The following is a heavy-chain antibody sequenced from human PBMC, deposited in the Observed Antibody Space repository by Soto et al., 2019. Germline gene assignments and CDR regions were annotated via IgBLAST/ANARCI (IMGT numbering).Heavy chain of an antibody. CDR1: GFIFNAYG. D-gene: IGHD3-10*01. V-gene: IGHV3-30*18. Sequence: QVQLVESGGGVVQPGRSLRLSCAASGFIFNAYGLHWVRQAPGKGLEWVTFISDDGRNKYYADSVKGRFTVSRDNSKNTLYLQMDSLRAEYTALYYCAKDERGILSFGEPPWFAPWGQGTLFTVSS. CDR3: AKDERGILSFGEPPWFAP. CDR2: ISDDGRNK. J-gene: IGHJ5*02.